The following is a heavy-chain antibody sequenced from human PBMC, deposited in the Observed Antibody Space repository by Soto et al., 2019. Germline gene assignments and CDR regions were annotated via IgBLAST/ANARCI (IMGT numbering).Heavy chain of an antibody. CDR1: GGSIRSGGYY. D-gene: IGHD5-18*01. CDR3: ARDRLMATAGTARHYFGLDV. CDR2: IYYSGST. Sequence: PSETLSLTCTVSGGSIRSGGYYWSWVRQSPRRGLEWIGNIYYSGSTYYNPSLKSRLTISVDTSKNQFSLNLSSVTAADTAVYYCARDRLMATAGTARHYFGLDVRGQGTTVPVSS. J-gene: IGHJ6*02. V-gene: IGHV4-31*03.